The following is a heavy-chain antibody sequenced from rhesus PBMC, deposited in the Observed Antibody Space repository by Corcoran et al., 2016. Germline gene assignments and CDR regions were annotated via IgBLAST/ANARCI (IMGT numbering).Heavy chain of an antibody. V-gene: IGHV3-115*02. Sequence: EVQLAESGGGLVQPGGSLRLSCAASGFTFSGYEMHWVRQAPGKGLESVSFIGGVSSYTQYADSVQGRFTISRDTANNSLSLQMNRLRAEDTAVFYCARHRRYYGLDSWGPGVVVTVSS. CDR3: ARHRRYYGLDS. CDR1: GFTFSGYE. CDR2: IGGVSSYT. J-gene: IGHJ6*01.